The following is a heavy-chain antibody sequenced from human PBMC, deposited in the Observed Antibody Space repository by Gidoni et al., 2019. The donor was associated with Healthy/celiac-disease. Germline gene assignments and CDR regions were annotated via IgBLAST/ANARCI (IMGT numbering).Heavy chain of an antibody. Sequence: QVQLQQWGAGLLKPSETLSLTCAVYGGSFSGYYWSWIRQPPGKGLEWIGEINHSGSTNYNPSLKSRVTISVDTSKNQFSLKLSSVTAADTAVYYCARATYDSSGLSHDWYFDLWGRGTLVTVSS. J-gene: IGHJ2*01. CDR3: ARATYDSSGLSHDWYFDL. V-gene: IGHV4-34*01. D-gene: IGHD3-22*01. CDR2: INHSGST. CDR1: GGSFSGYY.